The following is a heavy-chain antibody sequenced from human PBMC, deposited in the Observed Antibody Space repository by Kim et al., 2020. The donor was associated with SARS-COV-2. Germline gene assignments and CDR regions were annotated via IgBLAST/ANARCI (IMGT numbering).Heavy chain of an antibody. Sequence: SETLSLTCAVYGGSFSGYYWSWIRQPPGKGLEWIGEINHSGSTNYNPSLKSRVTISVDTSKNQFSLKLSSVTAADTAVYYCASTRGYYGMDVWGQGTTVTVSS. CDR2: INHSGST. D-gene: IGHD2-2*01. CDR3: ASTRGYYGMDV. J-gene: IGHJ6*02. CDR1: GGSFSGYY. V-gene: IGHV4-34*01.